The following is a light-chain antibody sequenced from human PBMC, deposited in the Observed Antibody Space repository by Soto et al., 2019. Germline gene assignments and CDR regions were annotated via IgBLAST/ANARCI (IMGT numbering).Light chain of an antibody. J-gene: IGLJ1*01. CDR3: SSFTSTYTFV. CDR2: EVS. CDR1: SSDVGGYNY. V-gene: IGLV2-8*01. Sequence: QSVLTQPPSASGSPGQSVTISCTGTSSDVGGYNYVSWYQQHPGKAPKLMIYEVSKRPSGVPDRFSGSKSGNTASLTVSGLQAEDEADYYCSSFTSTYTFVFGGGTKLTVL.